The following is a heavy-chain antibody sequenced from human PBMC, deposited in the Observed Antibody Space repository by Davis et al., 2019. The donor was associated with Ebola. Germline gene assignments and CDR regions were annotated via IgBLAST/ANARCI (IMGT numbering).Heavy chain of an antibody. CDR1: GYTFTSYA. CDR2: INAGNGNT. V-gene: IGHV1-3*01. J-gene: IGHJ6*02. D-gene: IGHD3-3*01. CDR3: ARVGGDLRGMDV. Sequence: ASVKVSCKASGYTFTSYAMHWVRQAPGQRLEWMGWINAGNGNTKYSQKFQGRVTITRDTSASTAYMELSSLRSEDTAVYYCARVGGDLRGMDVWGQGTTVTVSS.